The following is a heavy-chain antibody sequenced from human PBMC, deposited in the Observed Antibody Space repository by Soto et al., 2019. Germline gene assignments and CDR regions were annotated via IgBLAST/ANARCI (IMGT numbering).Heavy chain of an antibody. D-gene: IGHD3-9*01. Sequence: ALRLSCAASGFTFSSYSMNWVRQAPGKGLEWVSSISSSSSYIYYADSVKGRFTISRDNAKNSLYLQMNSLRAEDTAVYYCARALAILTGYYKDYWGQGTLVTVSS. J-gene: IGHJ4*02. CDR1: GFTFSSYS. CDR3: ARALAILTGYYKDY. V-gene: IGHV3-21*01. CDR2: ISSSSSYI.